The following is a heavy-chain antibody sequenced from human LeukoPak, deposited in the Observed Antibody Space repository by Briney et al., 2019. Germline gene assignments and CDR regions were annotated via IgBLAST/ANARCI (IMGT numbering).Heavy chain of an antibody. Sequence: ASVKVSCKASGYTFTSYGISWVRQAPGQGLEWMGWISAYNGNTNYAQKLQGRVTMTPDTSTSTACMELRSLRSDDTAVYYCARERGYSKSYFDYWGQGTLVTVSS. V-gene: IGHV1-18*01. D-gene: IGHD5-18*01. CDR1: GYTFTSYG. J-gene: IGHJ4*02. CDR3: ARERGYSKSYFDY. CDR2: ISAYNGNT.